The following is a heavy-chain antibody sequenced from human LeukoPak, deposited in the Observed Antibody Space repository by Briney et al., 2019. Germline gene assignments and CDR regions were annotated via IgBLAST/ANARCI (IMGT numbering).Heavy chain of an antibody. D-gene: IGHD2-15*01. V-gene: IGHV4-34*01. CDR3: ARHQYSTPEFVY. Sequence: SETLSLTCAVYGGSLSGYYWSWIRQPPGKGLEWVGEIYHSGSTNSNPSLKSRVTISVQTSKNQFSLNLSSVTAADTAVYYCARHQYSTPEFVYWGQGTLVTVSS. J-gene: IGHJ4*02. CDR1: GGSLSGYY. CDR2: IYHSGST.